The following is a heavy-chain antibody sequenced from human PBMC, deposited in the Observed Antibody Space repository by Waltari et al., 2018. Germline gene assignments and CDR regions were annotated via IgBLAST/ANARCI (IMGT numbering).Heavy chain of an antibody. D-gene: IGHD3-22*01. CDR1: GYSFTNYG. J-gene: IGHJ4*02. CDR2: IDPYNDNT. V-gene: IGHV1-18*01. CDR3: ARVRRKIVVAHHYFDY. Sequence: QVRLVQSRAEVKKPGASVKVSCTASGYSFTNYGISWLRQAPGQGLEWMAYIDPYNDNTNYAQEFQGRVTMTTDIPTDTAYVALRDLDSDDAAVYYCARVRRKIVVAHHYFDYCGQGTLITVSS.